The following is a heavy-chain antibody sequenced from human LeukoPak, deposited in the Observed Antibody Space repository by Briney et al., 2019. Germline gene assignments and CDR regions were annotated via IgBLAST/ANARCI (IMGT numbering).Heavy chain of an antibody. V-gene: IGHV3-23*01. J-gene: IGHJ4*02. Sequence: GGSLRLSCAASGFTFSSYAMSWVRQAPGKGLEWVPAISGSGGSTYYADSVKGRFTISRDNSKNTLYLQMNSLRAEDTAVYYCVKTNGGSSAGFDYWGQGTLVTVSS. D-gene: IGHD2-8*01. CDR3: VKTNGGSSAGFDY. CDR2: ISGSGGST. CDR1: GFTFSSYA.